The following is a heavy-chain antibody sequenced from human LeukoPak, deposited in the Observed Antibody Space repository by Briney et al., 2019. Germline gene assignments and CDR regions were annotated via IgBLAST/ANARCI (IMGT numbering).Heavy chain of an antibody. CDR3: ARVRETGYSSGWLDC. CDR2: ISAYNGNT. V-gene: IGHV1-18*01. D-gene: IGHD6-19*01. J-gene: IGHJ4*02. CDR1: VYTFPSYR. Sequence: ASVTVSCKSTVYTFPSYRISWVRQPPGQGLEGMGWISAYNGNTNYAQKLQGRVTMTTDTSTSTAYMELRSLRSDDTAVYYCARVRETGYSSGWLDCWGQGTLVTVSS.